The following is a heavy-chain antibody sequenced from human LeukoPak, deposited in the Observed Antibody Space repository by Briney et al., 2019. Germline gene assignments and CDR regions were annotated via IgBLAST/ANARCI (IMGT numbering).Heavy chain of an antibody. CDR2: ISRSSTYT. CDR3: AKVEAGRYQDY. V-gene: IGHV3-11*05. CDR1: GFTFSDYY. Sequence: GGSLRLSCAASGFTFSDYYMSWIRQAPGKGLEWVSYISRSSTYTNYADSVKGRFSISRDNAKNSLYLQMNSLRAEDTAVYYCAKVEAGRYQDYWGQGTLVSVSS. J-gene: IGHJ4*02. D-gene: IGHD3-9*01.